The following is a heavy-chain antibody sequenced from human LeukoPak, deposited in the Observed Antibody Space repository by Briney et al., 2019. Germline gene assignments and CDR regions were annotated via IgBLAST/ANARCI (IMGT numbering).Heavy chain of an antibody. V-gene: IGHV3-15*01. J-gene: IGHJ4*02. CDR1: GFTFSNAW. Sequence: GGSLRLSCAASGFTFSNAWMSWVRQAPGKGLEWVGRIRSTPDGGTTDYDAPVKGRFNISRDDSKNTLYLQMNSLKIEDTAVYYCPAVAASGPLDYWGQGTLVIVSS. CDR2: IRSTPDGGTT. CDR3: PAVAASGPLDY. D-gene: IGHD3-3*01.